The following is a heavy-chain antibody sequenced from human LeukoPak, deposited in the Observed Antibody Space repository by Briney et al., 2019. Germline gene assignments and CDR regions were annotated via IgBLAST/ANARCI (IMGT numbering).Heavy chain of an antibody. CDR2: ISWNSGSI. CDR3: AKAFPQGAIPMGMDV. J-gene: IGHJ6*02. V-gene: IGHV3-9*01. D-gene: IGHD1-26*01. CDR1: GFTFDDYA. Sequence: PGRSLRLYCAASGFTFDDYAMHWVRQAPGKGLEWVSGISWNSGSIGYADSVKGRFTISRDNAKNSLYLQMNSLRAEDTALYYCAKAFPQGAIPMGMDVWGQGTTVTVSS.